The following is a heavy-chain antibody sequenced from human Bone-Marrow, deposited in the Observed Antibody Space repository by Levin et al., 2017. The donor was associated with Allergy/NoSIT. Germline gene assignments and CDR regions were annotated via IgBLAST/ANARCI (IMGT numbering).Heavy chain of an antibody. J-gene: IGHJ6*02. V-gene: IGHV1-69*13. CDR1: GGTFSSYA. Sequence: SVKVSCKASGGTFSSYAISWVRQAPGQGLEWMGGIIPIFGTANYAQKFQGRVTITADESTSTAYMELSSLRSEDTAVYYCARDSISSWYNYYYGMDVWGQGTTVTVSS. CDR3: ARDSISSWYNYYYGMDV. CDR2: IIPIFGTA. D-gene: IGHD6-13*01.